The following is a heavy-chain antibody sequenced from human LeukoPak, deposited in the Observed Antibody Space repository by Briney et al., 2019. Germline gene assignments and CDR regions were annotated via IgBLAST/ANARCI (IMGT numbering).Heavy chain of an antibody. CDR1: GFTFSSYW. CDR2: IKQDGSEK. D-gene: IGHD6-13*01. CDR3: ASRHSSSWYYYYYYMDV. Sequence: GGSLRLSCVASGFTFSSYWMSWVRQAPGQGLEWVANIKQDGSEKYYVDSVKGRFTISRDNAKNSLYLQMNSLRAEDTAAYYCASRHSSSWYYYYYYMDVWSKGTTVTVSS. J-gene: IGHJ6*03. V-gene: IGHV3-7*01.